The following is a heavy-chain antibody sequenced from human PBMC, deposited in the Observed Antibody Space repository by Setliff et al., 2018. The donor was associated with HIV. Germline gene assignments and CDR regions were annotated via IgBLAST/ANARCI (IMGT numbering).Heavy chain of an antibody. D-gene: IGHD2-2*01. CDR3: ARAPYCSGTSCYGWVY. V-gene: IGHV3-21*01. J-gene: IGHJ4*02. CDR1: GFTFSTYD. Sequence: PGGSLRLSCAASGFTFSTYDMHWVRQATGKGLEWVSSISSASSFIYYGDSVKGRFTISRDNAKNSLYLQMNSLRAEDTAVYYCARAPYCSGTSCYGWVYWGQGTLVTVSS. CDR2: ISSASSFI.